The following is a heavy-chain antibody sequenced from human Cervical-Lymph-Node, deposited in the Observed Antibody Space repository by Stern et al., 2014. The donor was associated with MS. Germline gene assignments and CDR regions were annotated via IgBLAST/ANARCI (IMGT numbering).Heavy chain of an antibody. CDR3: ASSIFGVVSGADA. D-gene: IGHD3-3*02. V-gene: IGHV3-21*01. J-gene: IGHJ5*02. CDR2: ITSASSYL. Sequence: VQLVESGGGLVKPGGSLRLSCAASGFTFSTESMNWVRQAPGKGLEWVSSITSASSYLYYADSVKGRFTISRDNAKNSLFLQMNSLRADDTAVYYCASSIFGVVSGADAWGQGTLVTVS. CDR1: GFTFSTES.